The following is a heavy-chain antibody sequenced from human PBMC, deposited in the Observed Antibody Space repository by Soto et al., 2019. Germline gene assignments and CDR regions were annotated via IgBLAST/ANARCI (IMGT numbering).Heavy chain of an antibody. D-gene: IGHD6-19*01. Sequence: VQLVESGGGVVQPGRSLRLSCAASGFTFSDYAMHGVRQAPGKGLEWVAVVSHDGRNTHYADSVKGRFTISRDSSKNRGSLEMTSLRAEDTAVCYCARGGRQWLGTAEVNCWGQGALVTVSS. J-gene: IGHJ4*02. CDR3: ARGGRQWLGTAEVNC. CDR2: VSHDGRNT. CDR1: GFTFSDYA. V-gene: IGHV3-30*03.